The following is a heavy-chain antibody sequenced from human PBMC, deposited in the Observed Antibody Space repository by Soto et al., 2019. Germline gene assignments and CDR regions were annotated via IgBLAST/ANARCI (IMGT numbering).Heavy chain of an antibody. CDR3: ARRIGRAAPGRGYYYYGLDV. Sequence: GESLKISCKGSGYRFTSYWIGWVRQLPGKGLEWMGFIYPGDSNTMYSPSFQGQVTISADKSTSNASLQWRSLKASDPAMYYCARRIGRAAPGRGYYYYGLDVWGQGTTVTVSS. D-gene: IGHD6-13*01. J-gene: IGHJ6*02. CDR1: GYRFTSYW. V-gene: IGHV5-51*01. CDR2: IYPGDSNT.